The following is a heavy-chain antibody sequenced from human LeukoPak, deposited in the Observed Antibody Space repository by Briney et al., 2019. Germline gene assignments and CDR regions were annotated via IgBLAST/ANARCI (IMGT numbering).Heavy chain of an antibody. CDR1: GGSISSGGYY. CDR2: IYYSGST. V-gene: IGHV4-31*03. CDR3: ARSPRGRDTSTFDN. J-gene: IGHJ4*02. D-gene: IGHD2/OR15-2a*01. Sequence: KTSETLSLTCTVSGGSISSGGYYWSWIRQHPGKGLEWIGYIYYSGSTYYNPSLKSRVTISVDTSKNQFSLKLSSVTAADTAVYYCARSPRGRDTSTFDNWGQGTLVTISS.